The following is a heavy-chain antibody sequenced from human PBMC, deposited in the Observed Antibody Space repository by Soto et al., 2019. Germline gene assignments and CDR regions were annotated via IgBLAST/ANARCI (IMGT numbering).Heavy chain of an antibody. CDR3: VSVLYGAYPSIDY. CDR1: GFTVSSNY. V-gene: IGHV3-66*01. J-gene: IGHJ4*02. D-gene: IGHD3-10*02. CDR2: IYSGGST. Sequence: PGGSLRLSCAASGFTVSSNYMSWVRQAPGKGLEWVSVIYSGGSTYYADSVKGRFTISRDNSKNTLYLQMNSLRAEDTAVYYCVSVLYGAYPSIDYWGQGILVTVSS.